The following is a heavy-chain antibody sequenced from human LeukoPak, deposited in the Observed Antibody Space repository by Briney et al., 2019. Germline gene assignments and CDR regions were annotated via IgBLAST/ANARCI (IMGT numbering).Heavy chain of an antibody. Sequence: GGSLRLSCAASGFTFSDYYMSWIRQAPGKGLEWVSYISSSGSTIYYADSVKGRFTISRDNAKNSLYLQMNSLRAEDTAVYYCARAEYCGGDCYYRGNQTAFDYWGQGTLVTVSS. CDR3: ARAEYCGGDCYYRGNQTAFDY. V-gene: IGHV3-11*01. CDR1: GFTFSDYY. CDR2: ISSSGSTI. J-gene: IGHJ4*02. D-gene: IGHD2-21*02.